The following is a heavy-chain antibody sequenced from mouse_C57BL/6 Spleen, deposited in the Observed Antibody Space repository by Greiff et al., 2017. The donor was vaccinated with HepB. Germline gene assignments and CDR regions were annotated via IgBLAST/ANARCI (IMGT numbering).Heavy chain of an antibody. D-gene: IGHD2-2*01. V-gene: IGHV1-18*01. CDR2: INPNNGGT. CDR3: ARERYGYDGEVYYFDY. CDR1: GYTFTDYN. Sequence: EVQLQQSGPELVKPGASVKIPCKASGYTFTDYNMDWVKQSHGKSLEWIGDINPNNGGTIYNQKFKGKATLTVDKSSSTAYMELRSLTSEDTAVYYCARERYGYDGEVYYFDYWGQGTTLTVSS. J-gene: IGHJ2*01.